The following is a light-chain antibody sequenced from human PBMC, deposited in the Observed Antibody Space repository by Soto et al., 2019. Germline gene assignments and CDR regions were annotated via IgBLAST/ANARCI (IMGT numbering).Light chain of an antibody. Sequence: QPVLTQPPSVSGAPGQSITISCTGSSSNIGAGYDVHWYQQLPGTAPKLLMYGNINRPSGVPDRFSGSKSDTSASLAVTGLQAEDEADYYCQSYDSGLNNWLFGGGTQLTVL. V-gene: IGLV1-40*01. J-gene: IGLJ3*02. CDR3: QSYDSGLNNWL. CDR2: GNI. CDR1: SSNIGAGYD.